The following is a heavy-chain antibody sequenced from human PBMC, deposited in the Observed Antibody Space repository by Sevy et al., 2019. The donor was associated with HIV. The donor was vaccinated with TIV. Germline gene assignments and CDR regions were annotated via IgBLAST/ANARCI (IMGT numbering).Heavy chain of an antibody. CDR3: VKDLVSMASRQGYFDY. CDR1: GFTFSNYA. CDR2: ISGTGLST. D-gene: IGHD6-6*01. J-gene: IGHJ4*02. Sequence: GGSLRLSCAASGFTFSNYAMNWVRQAPGKGLEWVSTISGTGLSTYYVDSVKGRFTISRDNSKNTLYLQMNTLRAEDTAFYFCVKDLVSMASRQGYFDYWGQGTLVTVSS. V-gene: IGHV3-23*01.